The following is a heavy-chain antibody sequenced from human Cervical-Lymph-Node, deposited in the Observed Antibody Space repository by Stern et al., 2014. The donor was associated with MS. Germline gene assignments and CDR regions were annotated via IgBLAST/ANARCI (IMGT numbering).Heavy chain of an antibody. D-gene: IGHD2-15*01. V-gene: IGHV1-8*01. CDR3: ARVRTVSGRRVDY. J-gene: IGHJ4*02. Sequence: VHLVESGGEVKKPGASVKVSCKASGYTFTRFDLHWVRQATGQGLEWMGWVNPNNGNRDSAQKFQGRLTMTKDTSISTAYMELTSLTSDDTAVYYCARVRTVSGRRVDYWGQGTLVTVSS. CDR1: GYTFTRFD. CDR2: VNPNNGNR.